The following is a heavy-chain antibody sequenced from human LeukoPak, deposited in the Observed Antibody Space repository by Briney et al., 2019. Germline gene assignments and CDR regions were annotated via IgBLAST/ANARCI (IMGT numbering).Heavy chain of an antibody. CDR3: ARVSRSGSYYEFDY. Sequence: SETLSLTCTVSGGSISSYYWSWVRQPPGKGLEWIGYIYYSGSTNYNPSLKRRVTISVDTSKNQFSLKLSSVTAADTAVYYCARVSRSGSYYEFDYWGQGTLVTVSS. CDR2: IYYSGST. D-gene: IGHD1-26*01. J-gene: IGHJ4*02. CDR1: GGSISSYY. V-gene: IGHV4-59*12.